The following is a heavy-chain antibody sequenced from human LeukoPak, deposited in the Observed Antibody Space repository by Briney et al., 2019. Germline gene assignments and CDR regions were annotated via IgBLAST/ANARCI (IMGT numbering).Heavy chain of an antibody. V-gene: IGHV3-30-3*01. Sequence: GGSLRLSCAASGFTFSSYAMHWVRQAPGKGLEWVAAISYDGSNKYYADSVKGRFTISRDNSKNTLYLQMNSLRAEDTAVYYCARGEGCSGGSCYRDFDSPGPSFDYWGQGTLVTVSS. D-gene: IGHD2-15*01. CDR1: GFTFSSYA. CDR3: ARGEGCSGGSCYRDFDSPGPSFDY. J-gene: IGHJ4*02. CDR2: ISYDGSNK.